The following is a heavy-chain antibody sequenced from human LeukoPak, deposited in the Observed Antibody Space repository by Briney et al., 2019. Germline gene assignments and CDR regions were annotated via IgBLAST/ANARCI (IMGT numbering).Heavy chain of an antibody. CDR2: ISIDGSDK. CDR3: ANLALPFYHFDY. CDR1: GFTFSSCG. J-gene: IGHJ4*02. Sequence: PGGSLRLSCAASGFTFSSCGMHWVRQAPGKGLEWVAVISIDGSDKYYGDSVKGRFTISRDNSKNTLYLQMNSLRAEDTAVYYCANLALPFYHFDYWGQGTLVTVS. D-gene: IGHD2-21*02. V-gene: IGHV3-30*18.